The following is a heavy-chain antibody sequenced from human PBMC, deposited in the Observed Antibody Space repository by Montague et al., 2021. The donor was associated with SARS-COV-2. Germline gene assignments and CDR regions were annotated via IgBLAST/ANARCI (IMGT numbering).Heavy chain of an antibody. D-gene: IGHD5-18*01. V-gene: IGHV4-59*09. CDR3: ARGSYGPDAFYI. J-gene: IGHJ3*02. Sequence: SGSTNYNPSLKSRVTISLDTSKNKFSLKLNSVTSVDTAVYYCARGSYGPDAFYIWGQVTIVIFSS. CDR2: SGST.